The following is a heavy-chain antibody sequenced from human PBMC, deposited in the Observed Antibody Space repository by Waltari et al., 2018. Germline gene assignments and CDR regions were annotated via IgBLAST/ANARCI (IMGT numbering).Heavy chain of an antibody. V-gene: IGHV3-30*18. CDR1: GFTFTNYG. Sequence: QVQLVESGGGVVQPGRSLRLPCAASGFTFTNYGMHWVRQAPGKGLEWVALMSFDGNNEYYADTVKGRFTISRDTSKNTLYLQMNSLRPEDTAMYYCAKDPPTHWSLDSWGQGTLVTVSS. D-gene: IGHD1-1*01. CDR2: MSFDGNNE. J-gene: IGHJ4*02. CDR3: AKDPPTHWSLDS.